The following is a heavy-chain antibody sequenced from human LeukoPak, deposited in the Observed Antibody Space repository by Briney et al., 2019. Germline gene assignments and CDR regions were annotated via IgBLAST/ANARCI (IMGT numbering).Heavy chain of an antibody. J-gene: IGHJ4*02. CDR3: ARLDCSGGSCTYYFDY. D-gene: IGHD2-15*01. CDR1: GYSFTSYW. V-gene: IGHV5-51*01. CDR2: IYPGDSDT. Sequence: GESLKISCKGSGYSFTSYWIGWVRQMPGKGLEWMGIIYPGDSDTRYSPSFQGQVTISADKSISTAYLQWSSLKASDTAMYYCARLDCSGGSCTYYFDYWGQGTLVTVSS.